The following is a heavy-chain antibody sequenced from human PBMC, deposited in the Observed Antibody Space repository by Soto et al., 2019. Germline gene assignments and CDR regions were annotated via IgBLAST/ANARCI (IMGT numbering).Heavy chain of an antibody. CDR3: AKDFGYNYGYDAFDI. CDR2: VSGSGGST. V-gene: IGHV3-23*01. D-gene: IGHD5-18*01. J-gene: IGHJ3*02. Sequence: GGSLRLSCAASGFTFSSYAMSWVRQAPGKGLEWVSGVSGSGGSTYCVDSVKGRFTISRDNSKNTLYLQMNSLRAEDTAVYYCAKDFGYNYGYDAFDIWGQGTMLTVSS. CDR1: GFTFSSYA.